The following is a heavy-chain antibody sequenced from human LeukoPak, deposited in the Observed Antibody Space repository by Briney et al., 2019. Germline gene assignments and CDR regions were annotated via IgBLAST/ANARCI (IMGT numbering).Heavy chain of an antibody. Sequence: SETLSLTCTVSGGSISSYYWSGIRQPPGKGLEWIGYIYYSGSTYYNPSLKSRVTISVDTSKNQFSLKLSSVTAADTAVYYCARARGYCSGGSCLPYYYYYYMDVWGKGTTVTVSS. CDR3: ARARGYCSGGSCLPYYYYYYMDV. D-gene: IGHD2-15*01. CDR2: IYYSGST. CDR1: GGSISSYY. V-gene: IGHV4-59*12. J-gene: IGHJ6*03.